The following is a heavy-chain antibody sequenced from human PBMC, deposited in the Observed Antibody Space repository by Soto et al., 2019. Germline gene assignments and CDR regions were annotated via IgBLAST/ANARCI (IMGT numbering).Heavy chain of an antibody. CDR3: ARYHRRYCSGGRCYYGFNP. CDR2: INDNSGGT. J-gene: IGHJ5*02. Sequence: APAEVSCKDSGGSIGSNAISWVRQATGQGPEWMGGINDNSGGTTYAQKFQGWVPMTRDTSISTAYMEQSRLRSDDTAVYYCARYHRRYCSGGRCYYGFNPWGQGSLFTV. CDR1: GGSIGSNA. V-gene: IGHV1-2*04. D-gene: IGHD2-15*01.